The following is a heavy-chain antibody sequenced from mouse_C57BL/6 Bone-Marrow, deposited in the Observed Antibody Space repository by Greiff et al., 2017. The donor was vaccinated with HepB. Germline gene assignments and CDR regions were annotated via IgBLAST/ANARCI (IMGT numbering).Heavy chain of an antibody. V-gene: IGHV7-1*01. J-gene: IGHJ2*01. Sequence: EVKLVESGGGLVQSGRSLRLSCATSGFTFSDFYMEWVRQAPGKGLEWIAASRNKANDYTTEYSASVKGRFIVSRDTSQSILYRQMNALRAEDTAIYYCARDASGGAPFDYWGQGTTLTVSA. CDR3: ARDASGGAPFDY. D-gene: IGHD4-1*01. CDR2: SRNKANDYTT. CDR1: GFTFSDFY.